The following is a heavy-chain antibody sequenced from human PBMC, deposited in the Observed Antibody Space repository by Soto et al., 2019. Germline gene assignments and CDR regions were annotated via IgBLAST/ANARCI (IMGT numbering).Heavy chain of an antibody. CDR3: ARGQEGVVATH. CDR1: GGSLSGYY. CDR2: VKDGGHT. V-gene: IGHV4-34*01. Sequence: QVRLQQWGAGLLKPSETLSLNCAVTGGSLSGYYWSWIRQAPGKGLEWIGEVKDGGHTNYSPSLRGRVTISSDTSNNQFSLRLNSVTAADTGVYYCARGQEGVVATHWDQGSLVTVSS. D-gene: IGHD5-12*01. J-gene: IGHJ4*02.